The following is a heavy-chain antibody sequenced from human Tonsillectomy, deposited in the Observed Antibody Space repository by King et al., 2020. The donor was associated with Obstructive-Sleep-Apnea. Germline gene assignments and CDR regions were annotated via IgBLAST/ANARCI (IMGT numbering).Heavy chain of an antibody. J-gene: IGHJ4*02. CDR2: IYHSGST. D-gene: IGHD3-9*01. CDR1: GGSISSGGYS. CDR3: ARGGGWDILTVDYFDY. V-gene: IGHV4-30-2*01. Sequence: LQLQESGSGLVKPSQTLSLTCAVSGGSISSGGYSWSWIRQPPGKGLEWIGYIYHSGSTYYNPSLKSRVTISVDTSKNQFSLKLSSVTAADTAVYYCARGGGWDILTVDYFDYWGQGTLVTVSS.